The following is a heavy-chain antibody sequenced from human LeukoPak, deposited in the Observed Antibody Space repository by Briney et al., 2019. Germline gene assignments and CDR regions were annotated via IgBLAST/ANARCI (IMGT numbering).Heavy chain of an antibody. J-gene: IGHJ6*02. Sequence: ASVKVSCKASGYTFTGYYMHWVRQAPGQGLEWMGWINPNSGGTNYAQKFQGWVTMTRDTSIGTAYMELSRLRSDDTAVYYCAREGPRDYYDSSHHGMDVWGQGTTVTVSS. CDR1: GYTFTGYY. V-gene: IGHV1-2*04. CDR2: INPNSGGT. CDR3: AREGPRDYYDSSHHGMDV. D-gene: IGHD3-22*01.